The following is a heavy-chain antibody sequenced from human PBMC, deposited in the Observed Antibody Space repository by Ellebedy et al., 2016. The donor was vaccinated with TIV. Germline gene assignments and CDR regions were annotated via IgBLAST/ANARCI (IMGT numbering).Heavy chain of an antibody. J-gene: IGHJ4*02. V-gene: IGHV4-61*02. CDR3: ASSPSGYEIPY. CDR1: GGSISSGSYY. CDR2: IYRSGST. D-gene: IGHD5-12*01. Sequence: SETLSLXXTVSGGSISSGSYYWSWIRQPAGKGLEWIGRIYRSGSTNYNPSLKSRVTMSVDTSKNQFSLKLSSLTAADTAVYYCASSPSGYEIPYWGQGTLVTVSS.